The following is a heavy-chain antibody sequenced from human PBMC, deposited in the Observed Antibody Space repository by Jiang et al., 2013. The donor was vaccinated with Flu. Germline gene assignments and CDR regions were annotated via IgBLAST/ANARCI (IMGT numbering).Heavy chain of an antibody. CDR3: ARDIARVDFWSGYYLGSHEYYFDY. J-gene: IGHJ4*02. Sequence: SGAEVKKPGASVKVSCKASGYTFTSYGISWVRQAPGQGLEWMGWISAYNGNTNYAQKLQGRVTMTTDTSTSTAYMELRSLRSDDTAVYYCARDIARVDFWSGYYLGSHEYYFDYWGQGTLVTVSS. CDR2: ISAYNGNT. D-gene: IGHD3-3*01. CDR1: GYTFTSYG. V-gene: IGHV1-18*01.